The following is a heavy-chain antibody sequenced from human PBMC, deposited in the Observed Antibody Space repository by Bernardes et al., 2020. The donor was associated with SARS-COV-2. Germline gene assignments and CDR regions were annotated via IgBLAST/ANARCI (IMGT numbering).Heavy chain of an antibody. J-gene: IGHJ6*02. CDR3: ARIPERAAAGYYSYYGMDV. CDR1: GFSLSTSGMC. D-gene: IGHD6-13*01. V-gene: IGHV2-70*01. Sequence: SGPTLVQPTQTLTLTCPFSGFSLSTSGMCVSWIRQPPGKALEWLALIDWDDDKYYSTSLKTRLTISKDTSKNQVVLTMTNMDPVDTATYYCARIPERAAAGYYSYYGMDVWGQGTTVTVSS. CDR2: IDWDDDK.